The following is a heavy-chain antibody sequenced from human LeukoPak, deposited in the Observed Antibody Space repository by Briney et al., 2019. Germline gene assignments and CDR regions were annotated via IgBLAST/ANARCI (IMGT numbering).Heavy chain of an antibody. CDR1: GYTFTGYY. D-gene: IGHD2-2*02. CDR3: ALNLNKDRSSTSCYIDY. V-gene: IGHV1-2*02. CDR2: INPNSGGT. Sequence: ASVKVSCKASGYTFTGYYMHWVRQAPVQGLEWMGWINPNSGGTNYAQKFQGRVTMTRDTSISTAYMELSRLRSDDTAVYYCALNLNKDRSSTSCYIDYWGQGTLVTVSS. J-gene: IGHJ4*02.